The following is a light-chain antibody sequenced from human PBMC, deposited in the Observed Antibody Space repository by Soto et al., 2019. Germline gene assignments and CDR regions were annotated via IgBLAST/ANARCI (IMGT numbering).Light chain of an antibody. J-gene: IGKJ1*01. CDR1: ESVASNY. CDR3: HQYGSSPWT. CDR2: AAS. V-gene: IGKV3-20*01. Sequence: EIVLTQSPGTLSLSPGERATLSCRASESVASNYLAWYQHKPGQAPRLLFFAASNRATGIPDRFSGSGSGTDFTLTISRLEPEDCAVYYCHQYGSSPWTLGQGTKVDIK.